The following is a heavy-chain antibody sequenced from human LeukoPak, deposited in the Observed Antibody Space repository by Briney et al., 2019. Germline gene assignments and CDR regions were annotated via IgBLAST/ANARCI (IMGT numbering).Heavy chain of an antibody. D-gene: IGHD1-1*01. V-gene: IGHV1-69*04. CDR3: ARVLSGTYPYYYGMDV. Sequence: SVKVSCKASGGTFSSYAISWVRQAPGQGLEWMGRIIPILGIANYAQKFQGRVTITADKSTSTAYMELSSLRSEDTAVYYCARVLSGTYPYYYGMDVWGQGTTVTVSS. CDR2: IIPILGIA. CDR1: GGTFSSYA. J-gene: IGHJ6*02.